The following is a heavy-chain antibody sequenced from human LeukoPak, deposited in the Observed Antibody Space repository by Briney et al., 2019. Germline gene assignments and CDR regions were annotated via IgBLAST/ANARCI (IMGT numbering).Heavy chain of an antibody. J-gene: IGHJ4*02. CDR2: ISGSGDIT. CDR1: GFTFSSYA. D-gene: IGHD3-22*01. CDR3: AKMYYDSTGCFDY. V-gene: IGHV3-23*01. Sequence: PGGSLRLSCAASGFTFSSYAMSWVRQAPGRGLEWVSTISGSGDITYYADSVKGRFTISRDNSKSTLYVQMNSLRAADTALYYCAKMYYDSTGCFDYWGQGTLVTVSS.